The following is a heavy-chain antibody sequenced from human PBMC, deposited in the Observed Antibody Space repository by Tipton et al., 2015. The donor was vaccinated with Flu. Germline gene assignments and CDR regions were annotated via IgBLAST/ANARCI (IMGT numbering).Heavy chain of an antibody. V-gene: IGHV3-30*03. J-gene: IGHJ6*02. CDR1: GFIFSHYG. Sequence: SLRLSCAASGFIFSHYGMHWVRQAPGKRLEWVAVISDDGNTQYYADSVKGRFTISRDNSKKTLYLQMNNLRVEDTAVYYCARDEGVVNYYFGMDVWGQGTTVTVSS. CDR2: ISDDGNTQ. CDR3: ARDEGVVNYYFGMDV.